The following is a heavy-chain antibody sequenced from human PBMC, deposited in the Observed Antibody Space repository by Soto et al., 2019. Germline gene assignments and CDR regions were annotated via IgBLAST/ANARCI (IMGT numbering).Heavy chain of an antibody. Sequence: GGSLRLSCEASGFKFSNYAMSWVRQAPGKGLEWVSLIGATGGGTYYADSVKGRFTISRDNSHNTLYLQVHSLTAEDTAVYYCAKDRRAGGNSAFYFDFWGQGAQVTVSS. V-gene: IGHV3-23*01. CDR2: IGATGGGT. J-gene: IGHJ4*02. CDR1: GFKFSNYA. D-gene: IGHD3-16*01. CDR3: AKDRRAGGNSAFYFDF.